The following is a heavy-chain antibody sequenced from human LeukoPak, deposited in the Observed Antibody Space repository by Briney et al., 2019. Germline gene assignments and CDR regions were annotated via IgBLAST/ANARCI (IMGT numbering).Heavy chain of an antibody. V-gene: IGHV3-21*01. D-gene: IGHD3-22*01. CDR2: ISSSSSYI. Sequence: GGSLRLPCAASGFTFSSYGMHWVRQAPGKGLEWVSAISSSSSYIYYADSVKGRFTISRDNAKNSLYLQMNSLRAEDTAVYYCARDDGRYYDSSGWDYWGQGTLVTVSS. CDR1: GFTFSSYG. J-gene: IGHJ4*02. CDR3: ARDDGRYYDSSGWDY.